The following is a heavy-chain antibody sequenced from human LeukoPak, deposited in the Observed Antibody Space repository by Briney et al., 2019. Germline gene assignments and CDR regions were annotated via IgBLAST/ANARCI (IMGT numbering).Heavy chain of an antibody. D-gene: IGHD1-26*01. J-gene: IGHJ4*02. CDR1: GGTFSSYA. V-gene: IGHV1-69*13. Sequence: ASVKVSCKASGGTFSSYAISWVRQAPGQGLEWMGGIIPIFGTANYAQKFQGRVTITADESTSTAYMELSGLRSEDTAVYYCARVGSIVGATYFDYWGQGTLVTVSS. CDR3: ARVGSIVGATYFDY. CDR2: IIPIFGTA.